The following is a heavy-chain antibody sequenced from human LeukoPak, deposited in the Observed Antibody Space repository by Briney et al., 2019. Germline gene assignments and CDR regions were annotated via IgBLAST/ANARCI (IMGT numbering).Heavy chain of an antibody. Sequence: GGPLRLSCAASGFTFSNYAMHWVRQAPGKGLEYVSAISRNGDNTYYANSVTGRFTISRDNSKNTLWLQMGSLRADDMAMYYCARVGDINYFDYWGQGTLVTVSS. CDR3: ARVGDINYFDY. CDR2: ISRNGDNT. J-gene: IGHJ4*02. D-gene: IGHD3-10*01. CDR1: GFTFSNYA. V-gene: IGHV3-64*01.